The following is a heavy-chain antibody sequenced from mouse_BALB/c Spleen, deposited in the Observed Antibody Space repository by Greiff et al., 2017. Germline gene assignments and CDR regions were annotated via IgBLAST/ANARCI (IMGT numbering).Heavy chain of an antibody. J-gene: IGHJ2*01. Sequence: QVQLQQSGAELMKPGASVKISCKATGYTFSSYWIEWVKQRPGHGLEWIGEILPRSGSTNYNEKFKGKATFTADTSSNTAYMQLSSLTSEDSAVYYCARGRVSYPLDYWGQGTTLTVSS. D-gene: IGHD6-2*01. V-gene: IGHV1-9*01. CDR2: ILPRSGST. CDR3: ARGRVSYPLDY. CDR1: GYTFSSYW.